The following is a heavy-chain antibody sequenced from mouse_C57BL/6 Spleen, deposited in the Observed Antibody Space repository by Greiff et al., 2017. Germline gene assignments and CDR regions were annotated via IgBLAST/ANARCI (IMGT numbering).Heavy chain of an antibody. J-gene: IGHJ4*01. Sequence: EVMLVESGGGLVKPGGSLKLSCAASGFTFSDYGMHWVRQAPEKGLEWVAYISSGSSTIYYADTVKGRFTISRDNAKNTLVLQMTSLRSEDTAMYYCARNDYDAPYAMDDWGQGTSVTVSS. CDR3: ARNDYDAPYAMDD. V-gene: IGHV5-17*01. D-gene: IGHD2-4*01. CDR1: GFTFSDYG. CDR2: ISSGSSTI.